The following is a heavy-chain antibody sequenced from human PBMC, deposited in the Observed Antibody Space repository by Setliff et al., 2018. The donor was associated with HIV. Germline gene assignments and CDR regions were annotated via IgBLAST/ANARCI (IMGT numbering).Heavy chain of an antibody. CDR2: IYYSGST. CDR3: ARARGPEGYFDS. D-gene: IGHD3-10*01. V-gene: IGHV4-39*07. Sequence: SETLSLTCTVSGGSISSNNYYWGWIRQPPGKGLEWIGSIYYSGSTYYNPSLKSRVTISVDTSKNQFSLKMSSVTAADTAVYYCARARGPEGYFDSWGQGTLVTVSS. J-gene: IGHJ4*02. CDR1: GGSISSNNYY.